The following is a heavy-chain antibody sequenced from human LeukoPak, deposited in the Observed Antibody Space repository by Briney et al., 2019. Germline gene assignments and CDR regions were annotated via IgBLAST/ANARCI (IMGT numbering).Heavy chain of an antibody. CDR1: GFTFSSFW. J-gene: IGHJ4*02. V-gene: IGHV3-7*01. CDR2: IKQDGSEK. CDR3: ARDLNYFDY. Sequence: GGSLRLSCAAPGFTFSSFWMTWVRQAPGKGLEWVANIKQDGSEKYYVDSVRGRFTISRDNATNSLYLQMNSLRAEDTAVYYCARDLNYFDYWGQGTPVTVSA.